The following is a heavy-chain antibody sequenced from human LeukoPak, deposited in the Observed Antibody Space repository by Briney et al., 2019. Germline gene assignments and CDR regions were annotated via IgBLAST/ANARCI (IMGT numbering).Heavy chain of an antibody. V-gene: IGHV3-64*01. J-gene: IGHJ4*02. Sequence: GGSLRLSCVASGFRFSVYIMHWVRQAPGKGLEYVSAIRSDGSSTVYPNAAKGRFTISRDNSKSTLYLQLGSLRAEDTAVYYCTRRYGDHSGWAGYHDSWGQGTLVTVSS. CDR2: IRSDGSST. CDR3: TRRYGDHSGWAGYHDS. D-gene: IGHD6-19*01. CDR1: GFRFSVYI.